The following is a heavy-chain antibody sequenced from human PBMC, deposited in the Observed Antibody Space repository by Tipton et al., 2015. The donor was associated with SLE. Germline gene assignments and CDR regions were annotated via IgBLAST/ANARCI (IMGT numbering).Heavy chain of an antibody. J-gene: IGHJ6*02. CDR2: INPNSGGT. Sequence: VQLVQSGPEVKKPGASVKVSCKASGYTFTGYYMHWVRQAPGQGLEWMGWINPNSGGTNYAQKFQGRVTMTRDTSISTAYMELSRLRSDDTAVYYCARDRRIAAAGRGNYYYYGMDVWGQGTTGTVSS. V-gene: IGHV1-2*02. CDR3: ARDRRIAAAGRGNYYYYGMDV. D-gene: IGHD6-13*01. CDR1: GYTFTGYY.